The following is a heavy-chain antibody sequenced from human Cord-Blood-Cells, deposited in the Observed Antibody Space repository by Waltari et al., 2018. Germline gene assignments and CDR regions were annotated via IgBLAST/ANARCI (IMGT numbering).Heavy chain of an antibody. J-gene: IGHJ2*01. CDR1: GGSISSYY. V-gene: IGHV4-59*01. D-gene: IGHD4-4*01. Sequence: QVQLQESGPGLVKPSETLSLTCTVSGGSISSYYWSWIRQPPGKGLEWIGYIYYSGSTTYNPSLKSRVTISVDTSKSQFSLKLSSVTAADTAVYYCAREVYSNPYWYFDLWGRGTLVTVSS. CDR3: AREVYSNPYWYFDL. CDR2: IYYSGST.